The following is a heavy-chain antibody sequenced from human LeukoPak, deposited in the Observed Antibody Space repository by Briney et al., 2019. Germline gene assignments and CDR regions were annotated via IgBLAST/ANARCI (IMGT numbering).Heavy chain of an antibody. D-gene: IGHD6-13*01. Sequence: GGSLRLPCAASGFSFSSYWMSWVRQAPGKGLEWVANIKQDGTEKYYVDSAKGRFTISRDNAKNSLYLQMNSLRAEDTAVYYCATDLGSSRPNFWGQGTLVTVSS. CDR2: IKQDGTEK. V-gene: IGHV3-7*01. J-gene: IGHJ4*02. CDR1: GFSFSSYW. CDR3: ATDLGSSRPNF.